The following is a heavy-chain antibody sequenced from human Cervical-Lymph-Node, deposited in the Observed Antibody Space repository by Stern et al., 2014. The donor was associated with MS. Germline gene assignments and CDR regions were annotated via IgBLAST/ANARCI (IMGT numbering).Heavy chain of an antibody. CDR3: TKAWES. D-gene: IGHD1-26*01. Sequence: QVQLVQSGAEVKKPGASVKVSCKASGYIFSSDDINWVRQASGQGLEWMAWINPDSGDTGYAQKCQGRVTLTRYTSINSAYMEMTSLTSDDTAIYYCTKAWESWGQGTLITVSS. V-gene: IGHV1-8*01. J-gene: IGHJ5*02. CDR1: GYIFSSDD. CDR2: INPDSGDT.